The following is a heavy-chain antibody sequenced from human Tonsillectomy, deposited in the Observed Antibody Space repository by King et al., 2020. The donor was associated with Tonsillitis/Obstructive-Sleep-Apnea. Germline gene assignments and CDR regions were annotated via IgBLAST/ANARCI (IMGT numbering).Heavy chain of an antibody. CDR2: IIPIFGTA. J-gene: IGHJ1*01. V-gene: IGHV1-69*01. D-gene: IGHD6-19*01. CDR3: ARAPGIAVAGMEYFQH. CDR1: GGTFSSYA. Sequence: QLVQSGAEVKKPGSSVKVSCKASGGTFSSYAISWVRQAPGQGLEWMGGIIPIFGTANYAQSFQGRVTITADESTSTAYMELSSLRSEETAVYYCARAPGIAVAGMEYFQHWGQGTLVTVSS.